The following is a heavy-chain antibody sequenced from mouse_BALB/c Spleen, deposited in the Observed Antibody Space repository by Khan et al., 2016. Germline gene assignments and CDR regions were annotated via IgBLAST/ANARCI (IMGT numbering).Heavy chain of an antibody. CDR1: GDSITSGY. V-gene: IGHV3-8*02. CDR3: STYDGYFFDN. CDR2: ISYSGTT. D-gene: IGHD2-3*01. J-gene: IGHJ2*01. Sequence: EVQLQESGPSLVKPSQTLSLTCSVTGDSITSGYWNWIRKFPGNKFEYMGYISYSGTTYYNPSLNSRISITRDTSKNQFYLQLNSVTAEDTATYYCSTYDGYFFDNWGQGTTLTVSS.